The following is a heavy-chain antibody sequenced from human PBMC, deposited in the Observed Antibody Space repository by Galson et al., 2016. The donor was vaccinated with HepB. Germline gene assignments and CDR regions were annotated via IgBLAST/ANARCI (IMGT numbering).Heavy chain of an antibody. J-gene: IGHJ1*01. Sequence: ETLSLTCAVSGGSVSSNNWWSWVRQAPGKGLEWIGEIYHSGGANYNPSLNSRVTMPLDTSTNQVSLHLRSVTAADTAVYFCARAAFVGMFYEYLHHWGQGTLVSVSS. CDR2: IYHSGGA. CDR3: ARAAFVGMFYEYLHH. V-gene: IGHV4-4*01. CDR1: GGSVSSNNW. D-gene: IGHD7-27*01.